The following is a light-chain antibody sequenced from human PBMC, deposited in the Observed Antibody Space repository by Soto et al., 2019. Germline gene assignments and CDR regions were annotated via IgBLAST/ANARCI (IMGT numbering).Light chain of an antibody. CDR1: QSILSY. V-gene: IGKV1-39*01. J-gene: IGKJ4*01. CDR2: AAS. CDR3: QQSYSTPLT. Sequence: DIQMTQSPSSLCASVGDRVTITCRASQSILSYLNWYQQKPGKAPKLLIYAASSLQSGVPSRFSGSGSGTDFTLTISSLQPEDFATYYCQQSYSTPLTVGGGTKVDSK.